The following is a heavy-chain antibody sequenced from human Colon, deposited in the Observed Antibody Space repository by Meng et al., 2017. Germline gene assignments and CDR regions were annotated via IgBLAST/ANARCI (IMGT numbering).Heavy chain of an antibody. Sequence: GGLVAPGVSLGFSCAASGFTFSSHWMHWVRQAPGKGLVWVSLISWDGGSTYYADSVKGRFTISRDNSKNSLYLQMNSLRVEDTAVYHCANTHGSGNNWFDPWGQGTLVTVSS. D-gene: IGHD3-10*01. J-gene: IGHJ5*02. V-gene: IGHV3-43D*04. CDR3: ANTHGSGNNWFDP. CDR2: ISWDGGST. CDR1: GFTFSSHW.